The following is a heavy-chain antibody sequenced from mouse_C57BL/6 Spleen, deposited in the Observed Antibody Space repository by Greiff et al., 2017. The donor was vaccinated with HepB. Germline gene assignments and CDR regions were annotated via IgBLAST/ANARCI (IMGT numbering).Heavy chain of an antibody. J-gene: IGHJ1*03. Sequence: VKLMESGPELVKPGASVKISCKASGYAFSSSWMNWVKQRPGKGLEWIGRIYPGDGDTNYNGKFKGKATLTADKSSSTAYMQLSSLTSEDSAVYFCARYDLGGYFDVWGTGTTVTVSS. CDR3: ARYDLGGYFDV. CDR1: GYAFSSSW. CDR2: IYPGDGDT. V-gene: IGHV1-82*01. D-gene: IGHD2-3*01.